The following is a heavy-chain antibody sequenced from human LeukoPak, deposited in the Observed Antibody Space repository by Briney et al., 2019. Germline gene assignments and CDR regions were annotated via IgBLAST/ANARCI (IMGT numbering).Heavy chain of an antibody. CDR2: MKYDGSEV. CDR3: GRDKGYKSFDY. D-gene: IGHD1-14*01. CDR1: GFTFISSW. V-gene: IGHV3-7*01. J-gene: IGHJ4*02. Sequence: GESFRLSPSPSGFTFISSWMNWVRQAPGKGLEWVAGMKYDGSEVYYVDSVKGRFNISRDNAKASLFLQMDSLRAEDTALYYCGRDKGYKSFDYWGQGTLVTVSS.